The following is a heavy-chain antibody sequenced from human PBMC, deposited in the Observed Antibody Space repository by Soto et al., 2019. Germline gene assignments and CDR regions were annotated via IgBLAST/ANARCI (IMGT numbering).Heavy chain of an antibody. V-gene: IGHV3-23*01. Sequence: AGSLRLSCAASGFTFNIYAMSWVRQAPGKGLERVSAISGSGGGTYYADSVKGRFTISRDNSNNTLYLQMSSLRAEDTAVYYCARVSTLGGTDYWGQGTLVTVSS. J-gene: IGHJ4*02. CDR1: GFTFNIYA. D-gene: IGHD6-25*01. CDR3: ARVSTLGGTDY. CDR2: ISGSGGGT.